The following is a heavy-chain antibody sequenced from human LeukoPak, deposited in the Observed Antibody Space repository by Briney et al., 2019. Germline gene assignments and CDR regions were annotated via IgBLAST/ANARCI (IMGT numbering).Heavy chain of an antibody. J-gene: IGHJ4*02. D-gene: IGHD6-13*01. CDR2: ISSSGSTI. V-gene: IGHV3-48*03. Sequence: GGSLRLSCAASGFTFSSYEMNWVRQAPGKGLEWVSYISSSGSTIYYADSVKGRFTISRGNAKNSLYLQMNSLRAEDTAVYYCARRTDSSSWYIWGYWGQGTLVTVSS. CDR3: ARRTDSSSWYIWGY. CDR1: GFTFSSYE.